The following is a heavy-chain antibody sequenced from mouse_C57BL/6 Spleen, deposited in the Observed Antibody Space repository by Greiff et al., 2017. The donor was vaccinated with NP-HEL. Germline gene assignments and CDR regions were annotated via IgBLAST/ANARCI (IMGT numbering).Heavy chain of an antibody. CDR1: GYSITSGYY. CDR2: ISYDGSN. CDR3: AREGIYYYGSSSLYFDV. J-gene: IGHJ1*03. D-gene: IGHD1-1*01. Sequence: EVQLVESGPGLVKPSQSLSLTCSVTGYSITSGYYWNWIRQFPGNKLEWMGYISYDGSNNYNPSLKNRISITRDTSKNQFFLKLNSVTTEDTATYYCAREGIYYYGSSSLYFDVWGTGTTVTVSS. V-gene: IGHV3-6*01.